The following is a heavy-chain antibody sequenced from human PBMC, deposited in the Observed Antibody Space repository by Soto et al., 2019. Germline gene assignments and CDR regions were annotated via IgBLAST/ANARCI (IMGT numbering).Heavy chain of an antibody. V-gene: IGHV3-30*18. CDR3: AKDNGPRNGWYEGFHYDMDV. CDR1: GFTFSNYA. J-gene: IGHJ6*02. CDR2: ISYDGSYT. D-gene: IGHD6-19*01. Sequence: QVQLVESGGGVVQPGRSLRLSCTDSGFTFSNYAMHWVRQAPGKGLEWVAVISYDGSYTYYVDSVKGRFTISRDNSKNTLYLQMNSLRVKDTAVYYCAKDNGPRNGWYEGFHYDMDVWGQGTTVTVSS.